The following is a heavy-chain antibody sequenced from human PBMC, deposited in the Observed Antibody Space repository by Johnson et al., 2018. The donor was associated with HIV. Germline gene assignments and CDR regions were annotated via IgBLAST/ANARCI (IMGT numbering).Heavy chain of an antibody. CDR1: GFTFSDYY. Sequence: EQLVESGGGLVKPGGSLRLSCAASGFTFSDYYMSWIRQAPGKGLEWVSVLWSGGNTWYAGSVTGRFTISRDNSKNTLYLQMNSLRAEDTAFYYCARVGILRRRGAFDIWGQGTMVTVSS. D-gene: IGHD2-15*01. V-gene: IGHV3-66*01. CDR2: LWSGGNT. J-gene: IGHJ3*02. CDR3: ARVGILRRRGAFDI.